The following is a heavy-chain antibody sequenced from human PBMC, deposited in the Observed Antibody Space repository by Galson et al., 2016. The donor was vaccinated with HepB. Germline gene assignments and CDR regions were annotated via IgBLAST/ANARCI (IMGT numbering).Heavy chain of an antibody. J-gene: IGHJ3*02. CDR3: ARNFVRGVNPGFDI. CDR2: IQYSGNT. Sequence: SETLSLTCTVSGGSISSHPYYWGWVRQSPGTALEWIGSIQYSGNTYYNPALSSRVTIFIDTSKNQISLTLTSVTAADTALYSCARNFVRGVNPGFDIWGRGTMVTVSS. D-gene: IGHD3-10*01. V-gene: IGHV4-39*01. CDR1: GGSISSHPYY.